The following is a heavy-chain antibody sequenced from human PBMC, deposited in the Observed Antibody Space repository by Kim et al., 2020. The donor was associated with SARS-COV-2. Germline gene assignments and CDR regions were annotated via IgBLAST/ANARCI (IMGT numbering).Heavy chain of an antibody. D-gene: IGHD3-22*01. J-gene: IGHJ4*02. CDR1: GYTFTSYG. CDR3: ATTRGPYDSSGLFDY. Sequence: ASVKVSCKASGYTFTSYGISWVRQAPGQGLEWMGWISAYNGNTNYAQKLQGRVTMTTDTSTSTAYMELRSLRSDDTAVYYCATTRGPYDSSGLFDYWGQGTLVTVSS. V-gene: IGHV1-18*01. CDR2: ISAYNGNT.